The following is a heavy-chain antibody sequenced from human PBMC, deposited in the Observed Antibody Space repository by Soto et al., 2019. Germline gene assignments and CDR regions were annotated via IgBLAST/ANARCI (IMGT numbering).Heavy chain of an antibody. D-gene: IGHD5-12*01. Sequence: SETLSLTCTVSGGYISSYYWSWIRQPPGKGLEWIGYIYYSGSTNYNPSLKSRVTISVDTSKNQFSLKLSSVTAADTAVYYCARDLLGASGYWGQGTLVTVSS. CDR3: ARDLLGASGY. J-gene: IGHJ4*02. CDR1: GGYISSYY. CDR2: IYYSGST. V-gene: IGHV4-59*01.